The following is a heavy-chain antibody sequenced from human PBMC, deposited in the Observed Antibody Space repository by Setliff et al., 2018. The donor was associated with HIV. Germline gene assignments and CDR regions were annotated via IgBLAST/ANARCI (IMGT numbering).Heavy chain of an antibody. D-gene: IGHD1-20*01. Sequence: SETLSLTCTVSGGSISSYYWGWIRQPPGKGLEWIGYIYYSGSTNYNPSLKSRVTISVDTSKNQFSLKLSSVTAADTAVYYCARRSYTWNYFDFWGQGTLVTVSS. CDR3: ARRSYTWNYFDF. CDR2: IYYSGST. CDR1: GGSISSYY. V-gene: IGHV4-59*08. J-gene: IGHJ4*02.